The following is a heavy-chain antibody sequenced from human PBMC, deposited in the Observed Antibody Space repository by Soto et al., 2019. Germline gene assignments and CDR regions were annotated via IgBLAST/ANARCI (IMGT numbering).Heavy chain of an antibody. CDR1: GGSISSYY. D-gene: IGHD3-22*01. CDR3: ARTIQYYYDSSGYYLGWYFDL. J-gene: IGHJ2*01. V-gene: IGHV4-59*08. CDR2: IYYSGST. Sequence: QVQLQESGPGLVKPSETLSLTCTVSGGSISSYYWSWIRQPPGKGLEWIGYIYYSGSTTYNPSLKSRVTISVDTSKNQFSLKLSSVTAADTAVYYCARTIQYYYDSSGYYLGWYFDLWGRGTLVTVSS.